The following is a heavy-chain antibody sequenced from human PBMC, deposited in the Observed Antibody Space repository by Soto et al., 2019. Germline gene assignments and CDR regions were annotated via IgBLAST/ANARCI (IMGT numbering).Heavy chain of an antibody. D-gene: IGHD2-8*01. J-gene: IGHJ4*02. Sequence: GASLKVSCKSSGYSITTYGISWVRQAPGQGLEWMGWISAYNGNTNYAQKLQVRVTMTTDTSTSTAYMELRSLRSDDTAVYYCARELMVYAYGVDYWGQGTLVTSPQ. CDR1: GYSITTYG. V-gene: IGHV1-18*01. CDR3: ARELMVYAYGVDY. CDR2: ISAYNGNT.